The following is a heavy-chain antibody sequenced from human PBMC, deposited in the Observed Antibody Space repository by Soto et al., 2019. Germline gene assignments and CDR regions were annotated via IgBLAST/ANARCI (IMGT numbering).Heavy chain of an antibody. CDR2: VYHTGDT. J-gene: IGHJ5*02. D-gene: IGHD2-21*02. Sequence: ETLSLTCGVSGGTVASSHWWRWVRQSPGRGLEWIGNVYHTGDTNFNPSLQSRVTFSVDKSNNQFSLRLTSVTAADTAVYFCAREIVTAGGNNYFDPWGPGTLVTVSS. CDR3: AREIVTAGGNNYFDP. CDR1: GGTVASSHW. V-gene: IGHV4-4*01.